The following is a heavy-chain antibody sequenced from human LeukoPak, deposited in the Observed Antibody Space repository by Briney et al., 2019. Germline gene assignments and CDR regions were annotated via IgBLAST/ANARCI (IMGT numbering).Heavy chain of an antibody. CDR3: ARGVATTTFDY. CDR1: GYTFTSYY. Sequence: GASVKVSCKASGYTFTSYYMHWVRQAPGQGLEWMGIINPSGGSTSYAQKFQGRVTMTTDTSTSTAYMELRSLRSDDTAVYYCARGVATTTFDYWGQGTLVTVSS. J-gene: IGHJ4*02. CDR2: INPSGGST. D-gene: IGHD5-12*01. V-gene: IGHV1-46*01.